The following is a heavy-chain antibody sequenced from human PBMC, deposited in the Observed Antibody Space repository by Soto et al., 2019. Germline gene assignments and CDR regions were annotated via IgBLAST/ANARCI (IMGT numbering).Heavy chain of an antibody. CDR3: ARYVATSPAGWFEP. CDR2: IYWDDDN. J-gene: IGHJ5*02. V-gene: IGHV2-5*02. Sequence: QITLKESGPTLVKPTQTLTLTCTFSGFSLTNNGEAVGWFRQSPGKALEWLVLIYWDDDNRYNPTLRTSLSTTKDTPKNRVVLTLTTMDPVDTATYYCARYVATSPAGWFEPWGQGIPVTVSS. CDR1: GFSLTNNGEA. D-gene: IGHD3-10*02.